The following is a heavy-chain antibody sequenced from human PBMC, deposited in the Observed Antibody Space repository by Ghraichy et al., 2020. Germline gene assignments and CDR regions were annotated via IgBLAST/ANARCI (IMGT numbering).Heavy chain of an antibody. CDR2: IYYSGST. D-gene: IGHD6-19*01. V-gene: IGHV4-39*01. CDR1: GGSISSSSYY. CDR3: ASPGPDSSGWVRDAFDI. J-gene: IGHJ3*02. Sequence: TLSLTCTVSGGSISSSSYYWGWIRQPPGKGLEWIGSIYYSGSTYYNPSLKSRVTISVDTSKNQFSLKLSSVTAADTAVYYCASPGPDSSGWVRDAFDIWGQGTMVTVSS.